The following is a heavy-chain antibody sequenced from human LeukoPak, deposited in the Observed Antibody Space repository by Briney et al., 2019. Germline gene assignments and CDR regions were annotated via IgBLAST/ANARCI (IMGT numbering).Heavy chain of an antibody. CDR2: TYYRSKWYA. CDR1: GDSVSSNSAA. D-gene: IGHD2-21*01. Sequence: SQSLSLTCAISGDSVSSNSAAWNWIRQSPSIGLEWLGRTYYRSKWYADYAVSVKSLIAINPDTSKNQFSLKLSSVTSEDTAVYYCARAYHSYYVDCWGQGAMVTVSS. J-gene: IGHJ4*02. V-gene: IGHV6-1*01. CDR3: ARAYHSYYVDC.